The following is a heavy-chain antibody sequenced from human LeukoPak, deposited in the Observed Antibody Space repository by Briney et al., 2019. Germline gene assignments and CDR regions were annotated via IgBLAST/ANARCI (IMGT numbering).Heavy chain of an antibody. CDR1: GFTFSNAW. CDR2: IKSKTDGGTT. V-gene: IGHV3-15*01. CDR3: TTDWENSYGRYFDY. D-gene: IGHD5-18*01. J-gene: IGHJ4*02. Sequence: GGSLRLSCAASGFTFSNAWMSWVRQAPGKGLEGVGRIKSKTDGGTTDYAAPVKGRFTISRDDSKNTLYLQMNSLKTEDTAVYYCTTDWENSYGRYFDYWGQGTLVTVSS.